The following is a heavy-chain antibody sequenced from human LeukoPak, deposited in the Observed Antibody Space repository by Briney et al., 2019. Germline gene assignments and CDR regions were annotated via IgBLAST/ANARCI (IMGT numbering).Heavy chain of an antibody. J-gene: IGHJ4*02. CDR2: ISYDGSNK. CDR1: GFTFSSYG. D-gene: IGHD6-19*01. V-gene: IGHV3-30*03. CDR3: ASDSSGRQH. Sequence: PGGSLRLSCAASGFTFSSYGMHWVRQAPGKGLEWVAVISYDGSNKYYADSVKGRFTISRDNSKNTLYLQMNSLRAKDTAVYYCASDSSGRQHWGQGTLVTVSS.